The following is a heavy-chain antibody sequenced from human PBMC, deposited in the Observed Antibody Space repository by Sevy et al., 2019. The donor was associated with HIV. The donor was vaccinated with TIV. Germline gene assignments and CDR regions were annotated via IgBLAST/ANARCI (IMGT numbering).Heavy chain of an antibody. J-gene: IGHJ3*02. CDR2: ISYDGSNK. Sequence: GGSLRLSCAASGFTFSSYAMHWVRQAPGKGLEWVAVISYDGSNKYYADSVKGRFTISRDNSKNTLYLQMNSLRAEDTAVYYCARDEDIAAAGTSYGIDAFDIWGQGTMVTVSS. CDR3: ARDEDIAAAGTSYGIDAFDI. D-gene: IGHD6-13*01. V-gene: IGHV3-30-3*01. CDR1: GFTFSSYA.